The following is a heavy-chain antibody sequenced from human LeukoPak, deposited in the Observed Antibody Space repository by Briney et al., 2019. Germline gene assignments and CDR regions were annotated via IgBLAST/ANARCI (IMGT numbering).Heavy chain of an antibody. V-gene: IGHV4-4*07. J-gene: IGHJ3*02. CDR2: IYTSGST. Sequence: PSETLSLTCTVSGGSISSYYWSWIRQPAGKGLEWIGRIYTSGSTNYNPSLKSRVTMSVDTSKNQFSLKLSSVTAADTAVYYCARAHTAMAPYDASDIWGQGTMVTVSS. CDR3: ARAHTAMAPYDASDI. CDR1: GGSISSYY. D-gene: IGHD5-18*01.